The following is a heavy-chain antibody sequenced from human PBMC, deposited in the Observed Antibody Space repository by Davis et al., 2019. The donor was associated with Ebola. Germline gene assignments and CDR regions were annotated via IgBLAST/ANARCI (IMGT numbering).Heavy chain of an antibody. J-gene: IGHJ6*04. CDR3: ARDLATSSGAHFFYFGMDV. V-gene: IGHV1-18*04. D-gene: IGHD3-10*01. Sequence: ASVKVSCKASGYNFGTYGFAWVRQAPGQGLEWMGWISGYEDNTNYAPRFQGRITLTKDRATSTVYMELRSLTSDDTAVYYCARDLATSSGAHFFYFGMDVWGEGTSVAVSS. CDR1: GYNFGTYG. CDR2: ISGYEDNT.